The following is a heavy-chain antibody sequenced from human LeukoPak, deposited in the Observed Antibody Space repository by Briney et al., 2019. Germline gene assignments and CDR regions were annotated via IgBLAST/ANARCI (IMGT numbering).Heavy chain of an antibody. CDR2: ISSSGSTI. Sequence: GGSLRLSCAASGFTFSSYEMNWVRQAPGKGLEWVSYISSSGSTIYYADSVKGRFTISRDNAKNSLYLQMNSLRAEDTALYYCAGYCSGGSCYGAAFDIWGQGTMVTVSS. V-gene: IGHV3-48*03. CDR1: GFTFSSYE. CDR3: AGYCSGGSCYGAAFDI. D-gene: IGHD2-15*01. J-gene: IGHJ3*02.